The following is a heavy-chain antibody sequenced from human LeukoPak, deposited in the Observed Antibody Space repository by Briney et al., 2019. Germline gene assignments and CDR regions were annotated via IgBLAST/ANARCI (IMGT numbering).Heavy chain of an antibody. CDR1: GGTFSSYA. Sequence: SVKVSCKASGGTFSSYAISWGRQAPGQGLEWMGGIIPIFGTANYAQKFQGRVTITTDESTSTAYMELSSLRSEDTAVYYCARADPTHYDFWSGYYPYFDYWGQGTLVTVSS. D-gene: IGHD3-3*01. V-gene: IGHV1-69*05. J-gene: IGHJ4*02. CDR3: ARADPTHYDFWSGYYPYFDY. CDR2: IIPIFGTA.